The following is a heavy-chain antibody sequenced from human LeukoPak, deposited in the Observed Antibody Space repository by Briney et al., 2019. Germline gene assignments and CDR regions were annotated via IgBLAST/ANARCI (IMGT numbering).Heavy chain of an antibody. Sequence: ASVKVSCRASGYALITRGISWVRQAPGQGLEWMGWISAYNGNTNYAQKLQGRVTMTTDTSTSTAYMELRSLRSDDTAVYYCARIDYYGSGSRLALDYWGQGTLVTVSS. CDR3: ARIDYYGSGSRLALDY. CDR2: ISAYNGNT. D-gene: IGHD3-10*01. CDR1: GYALITRG. V-gene: IGHV1-18*01. J-gene: IGHJ4*02.